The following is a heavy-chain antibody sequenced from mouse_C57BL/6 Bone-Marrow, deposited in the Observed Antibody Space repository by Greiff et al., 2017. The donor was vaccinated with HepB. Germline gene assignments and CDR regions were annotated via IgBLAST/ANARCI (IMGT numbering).Heavy chain of an antibody. V-gene: IGHV1-54*01. CDR2: INPGSGGT. CDR1: GYAFTNYL. CDR3: ARSDYSNYDFFYAMDY. J-gene: IGHJ4*01. D-gene: IGHD2-5*01. Sequence: QVQLQQSGAELVRPGPSVKVSCKASGYAFTNYLIEWVKQRPGQGLEWIGVINPGSGGTNYNEKFKGKATLTADKSSSTAYMQLSSLTSEDSAVYCCARSDYSNYDFFYAMDYWGQGTSVTVSS.